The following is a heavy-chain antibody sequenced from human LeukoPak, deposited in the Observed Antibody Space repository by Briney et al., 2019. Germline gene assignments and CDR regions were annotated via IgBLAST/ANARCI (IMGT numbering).Heavy chain of an antibody. CDR2: IYSGGST. CDR3: TTDRDDYVLPLVRNAFDI. V-gene: IGHV3-66*01. D-gene: IGHD3-16*01. Sequence: GGSLRLSCAASGFTVRSNYMNWVRQAPGKGLEWVSVIYSGGSTYYADSVKGRFTISRDNSKNTLYLRMNSLKTEDTAVYYCTTDRDDYVLPLVRNAFDIWGQGTLVTVSS. CDR1: GFTVRSNY. J-gene: IGHJ3*02.